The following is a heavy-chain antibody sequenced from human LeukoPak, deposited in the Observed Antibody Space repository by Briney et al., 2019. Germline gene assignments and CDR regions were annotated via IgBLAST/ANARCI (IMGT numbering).Heavy chain of an antibody. D-gene: IGHD3-10*01. CDR3: ALGSGRTFDY. V-gene: IGHV2-5*02. J-gene: IGHJ4*02. CDR2: IYWDDDK. Sequence: ESGPTLVNPTQTLTLTCTFSGLSLSTSGVGAGWIRQPPGKALEWLALIYWDDDKRHSPSLKSRLTITKDTSKNQVVLIMTNMDPVDTATYYCALGSGRTFDYWGQGTLVTVSS. CDR1: GLSLSTSGVG.